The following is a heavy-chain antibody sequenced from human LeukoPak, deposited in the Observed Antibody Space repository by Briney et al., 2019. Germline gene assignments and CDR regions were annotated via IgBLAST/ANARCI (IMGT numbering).Heavy chain of an antibody. V-gene: IGHV3-49*04. CDR3: ARDQYAGYDPYYFDY. CDR2: IRSRTYGGTT. Sequence: GGSLSLSCTASGFTFGVYAMTWVRQAPGKGLEWVSFIRSRTYGGTTEYAASVKGRFTISRDDSKSIAYLQMNSLKTEDTAVYYCARDQYAGYDPYYFDYWGQGTLVTVSS. CDR1: GFTFGVYA. D-gene: IGHD2-2*01. J-gene: IGHJ4*02.